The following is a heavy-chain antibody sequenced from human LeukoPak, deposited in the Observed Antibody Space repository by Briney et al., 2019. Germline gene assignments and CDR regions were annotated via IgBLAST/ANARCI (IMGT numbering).Heavy chain of an antibody. CDR1: GYSFTSYW. CDR2: IYPGDSDT. J-gene: IGHJ5*02. CDR3: ARARARDWFDP. Sequence: GASLKISCTGSGYSFTSYWNGWVRQMPGKGLEWMGIIYPGDSDTRYSPSFQGQVTISADKSISTAYLQWSSLKASDTAMYYCARARARDWFDPWGQGTLVTVSS. V-gene: IGHV5-51*01. D-gene: IGHD6-6*01.